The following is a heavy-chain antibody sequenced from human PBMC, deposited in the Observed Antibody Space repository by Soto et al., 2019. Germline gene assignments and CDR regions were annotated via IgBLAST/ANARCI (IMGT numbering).Heavy chain of an antibody. CDR3: ARDTGDGTFDF. CDR2: INAGYGNT. D-gene: IGHD7-27*01. Sequence: SVKVSCKASGYTFSSYAMHWVRQAPGQRLEWMGWINAGYGNTKSSQKFQDRVTISRDTSASTAYMELTSLRSEDTDVYYCARDTGDGTFDFWGQGTLVTVSS. V-gene: IGHV1-3*01. J-gene: IGHJ4*02. CDR1: GYTFSSYA.